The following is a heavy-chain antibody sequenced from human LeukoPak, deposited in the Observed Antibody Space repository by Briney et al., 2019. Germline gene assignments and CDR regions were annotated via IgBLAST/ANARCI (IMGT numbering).Heavy chain of an antibody. CDR3: ARSRMLGDWFDP. Sequence: SETLSLTCAVYGGSFSGYYWSWIRQPPGKGLEWIGSIYYSGSTYYNPSLKSRVTISVDTSKNQFSLKLSSVTAADTAVYYCARSRMLGDWFDPWGQGTLVTVSS. CDR1: GGSFSGYY. D-gene: IGHD2-8*01. V-gene: IGHV4-34*01. CDR2: IYYSGST. J-gene: IGHJ5*02.